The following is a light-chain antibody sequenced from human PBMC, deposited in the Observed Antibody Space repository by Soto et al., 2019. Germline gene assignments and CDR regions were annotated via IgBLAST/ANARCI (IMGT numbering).Light chain of an antibody. CDR3: KQYNDWPLFT. J-gene: IGKJ5*01. V-gene: IGKV3-15*01. CDR2: GAS. CDR1: QSVSSY. Sequence: EIVMTQSPATLSVSPGETATLSCRASQSVSSYLAWYQHKPGQAPRLLIYGASTRATGIPARFSGSGSGTEFTLTNSGLQSEDFAVYSCKQYNDWPLFTFGQGTRLEIK.